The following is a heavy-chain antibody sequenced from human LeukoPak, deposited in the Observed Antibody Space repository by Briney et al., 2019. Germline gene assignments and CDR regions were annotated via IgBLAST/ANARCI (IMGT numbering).Heavy chain of an antibody. J-gene: IGHJ6*02. Sequence: SETLSLTCAVYGGSFSGYYWSWIRQPPGKGLEWIGEINHSGSTNYNPSLKSRVTISVDTSKNQFSLKLSSVTAADTAVYYCARDRVGYDSSGYYYYYYGMDVWGQGTTVTVSS. V-gene: IGHV4-34*01. D-gene: IGHD3-22*01. CDR3: ARDRVGYDSSGYYYYYYGMDV. CDR1: GGSFSGYY. CDR2: INHSGST.